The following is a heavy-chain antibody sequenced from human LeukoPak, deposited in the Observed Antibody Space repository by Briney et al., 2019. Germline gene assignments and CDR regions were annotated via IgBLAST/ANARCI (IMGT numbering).Heavy chain of an antibody. Sequence: GGSLRLSCAASGFTFSSYGMHWVRQAPGRGLEWVAVISYDGSNKYYADSVKGRFTISGDNSKNTLYLQMNSLRLEDTALYYCAKGVYGSGTYWYGWFDPWGQATLVTVSS. CDR3: AKGVYGSGTYWYGWFDP. CDR1: GFTFSSYG. J-gene: IGHJ5*02. D-gene: IGHD3-10*01. V-gene: IGHV3-30*18. CDR2: ISYDGSNK.